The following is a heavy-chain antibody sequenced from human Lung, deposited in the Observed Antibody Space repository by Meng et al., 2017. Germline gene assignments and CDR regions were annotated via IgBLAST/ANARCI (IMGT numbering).Heavy chain of an antibody. CDR3: ARSQQWLDS. CDR1: GDSVSSNSAA. D-gene: IGHD6-19*01. J-gene: IGHJ4*02. Sequence: QVHLQQSGPGLGKPRQTLPLTCAITGDSVSSNSAAWNWIRQAPSRGLEWLGRTYYRSKWYNGYAVSVRSRITINPDTSKNQFSLQLNSVTPEDTAVYYCARSQQWLDSWGQGTLVTVSS. V-gene: IGHV6-1*01. CDR2: TYYRSKWYN.